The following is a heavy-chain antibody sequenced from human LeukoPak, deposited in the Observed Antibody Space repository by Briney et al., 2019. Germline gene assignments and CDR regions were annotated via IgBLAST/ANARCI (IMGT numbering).Heavy chain of an antibody. V-gene: IGHV4-59*01. CDR3: ARSYSGSYRPFDY. Sequence: SETLSLTCTVSGGSISSYYWSWIRKPPGKGLEWIGYIYYSGSTNYNPSLKSRVTISIDTSKNQFSLELSSVTAADTAVYYCARSYSGSYRPFDYWGQGTLVTVSS. J-gene: IGHJ4*02. D-gene: IGHD1-26*01. CDR2: IYYSGST. CDR1: GGSISSYY.